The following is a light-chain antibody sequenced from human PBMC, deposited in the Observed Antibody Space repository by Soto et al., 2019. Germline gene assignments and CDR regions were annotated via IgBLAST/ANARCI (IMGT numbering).Light chain of an antibody. CDR2: GAS. CDR1: QSVSSN. Sequence: EIVMTQSPATLSVSPGERATLSCRASQSVSSNLAWYQQKPGQAPRLLIYGASTRATGIPARFSGSGSGTDLTLTISSLQSEDFAVYYCQQYNNWPPTGTFGQGTKLEIK. V-gene: IGKV3-15*01. CDR3: QQYNNWPPTGT. J-gene: IGKJ2*01.